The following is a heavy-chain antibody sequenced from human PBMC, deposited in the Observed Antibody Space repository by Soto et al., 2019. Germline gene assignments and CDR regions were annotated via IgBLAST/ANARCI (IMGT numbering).Heavy chain of an antibody. D-gene: IGHD6-6*01. CDR2: IIPIFGTA. V-gene: IGHV1-69*13. J-gene: IGHJ6*03. Sequence: GASVKVSCKASGGTLSSYAISWVRQAPGQGLEWMGGIIPIFGTANYAQKFQGRVTITADESTSTAYMELSSLRAKDTAVYYCARSTIAARPMDVWGKGTTVTVSS. CDR3: ARSTIAARPMDV. CDR1: GGTLSSYA.